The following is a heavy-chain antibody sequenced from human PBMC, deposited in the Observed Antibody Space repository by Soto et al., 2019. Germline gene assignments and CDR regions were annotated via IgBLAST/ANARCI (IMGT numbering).Heavy chain of an antibody. V-gene: IGHV1-69*02. CDR3: ATGQLGYCSSTSCPGAGFDP. D-gene: IGHD2-2*01. CDR1: GGTFSSYT. Sequence: GASVKVSCKASGGTFSSYTISWVRQAPGQGLEWMGRIIPILGIANYAQKFQGRVTITADKSTSTAYMELSSLRSEDTAVYYCATGQLGYCSSTSCPGAGFDPWGQGTLVTAPQ. J-gene: IGHJ5*02. CDR2: IIPILGIA.